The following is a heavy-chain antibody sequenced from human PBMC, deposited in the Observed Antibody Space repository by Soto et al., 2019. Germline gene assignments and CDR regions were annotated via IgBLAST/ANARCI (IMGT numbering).Heavy chain of an antibody. CDR1: GGSFSGYY. Sequence: SETLSLTCAVYGGSFSGYYWSWIRQPPGKGLEWIGEINHSGSTNYNPSLKSRVTISVDTSKNQFSLKLSSVTAADTAVYYCAREGVYCSSTSCYPHYYYYYYMDVWGKGTTVTVSS. V-gene: IGHV4-34*01. D-gene: IGHD2-2*01. CDR2: INHSGST. CDR3: AREGVYCSSTSCYPHYYYYYYMDV. J-gene: IGHJ6*03.